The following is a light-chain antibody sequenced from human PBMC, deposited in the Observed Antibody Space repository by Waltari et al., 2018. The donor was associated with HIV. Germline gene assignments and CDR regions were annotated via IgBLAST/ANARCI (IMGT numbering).Light chain of an antibody. CDR1: AWQKKY. V-gene: IGLV3-16*01. Sequence: SYELTQPPSVSVSQGQMARIHCSGAAWQKKYVSWYQQKTGQAPVLVIYKDKARPSGIPERFSGSSSGSMVTLTISGVQAEDEADYYCLSADSSGTYWVFGGGTEVTVL. J-gene: IGLJ3*02. CDR2: KDK. CDR3: LSADSSGTYWV.